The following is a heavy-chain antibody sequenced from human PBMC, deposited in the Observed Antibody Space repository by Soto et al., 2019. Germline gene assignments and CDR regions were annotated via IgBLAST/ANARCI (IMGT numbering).Heavy chain of an antibody. CDR3: ASYSSSWYEWFDP. D-gene: IGHD6-13*01. CDR2: FYYSGST. CDR1: GGSISSSSYY. J-gene: IGHJ5*02. V-gene: IGHV4-39*01. Sequence: PSETLSLTCTVSGGSISSSSYYWGWIRQPPGKGLEWIGSFYYSGSTYYNPSLKSRVTISVDTSKNQFSLKLSSVTAADTAVYYCASYSSSWYEWFDPWGQGTLVTVS.